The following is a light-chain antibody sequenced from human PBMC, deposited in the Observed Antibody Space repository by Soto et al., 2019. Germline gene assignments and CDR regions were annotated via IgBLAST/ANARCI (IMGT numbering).Light chain of an antibody. Sequence: DIQLTQSPSSLSASLGDRVTISCRASQNIDNYLHWYQQKSGKAPVALIYAASTLRDGVSSRFSGSGYGTESPLPTNILHPEDFATNYSQQSSISPPTTFGQGTRLDI. CDR2: AAS. CDR1: QNIDNY. V-gene: IGKV1-39*01. J-gene: IGKJ5*01. CDR3: QQSSISPPTT.